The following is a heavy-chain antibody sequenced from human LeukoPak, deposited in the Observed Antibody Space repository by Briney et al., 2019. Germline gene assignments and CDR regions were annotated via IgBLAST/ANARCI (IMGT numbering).Heavy chain of an antibody. CDR2: IIPILGIA. D-gene: IGHD6-13*01. CDR1: GGTFSSYA. CDR3: ASAAPSARTLSIAAAGRYGVFDY. Sequence: GASVKVSCKASGGTFSSYAISWVRQAPGQGLEWMGRIIPILGIANYAQKFQGRVTITADKSTSTAYMELSSLRSEDTAVYYCASAAPSARTLSIAAAGRYGVFDYWGQGTLVTVSS. J-gene: IGHJ4*02. V-gene: IGHV1-69*04.